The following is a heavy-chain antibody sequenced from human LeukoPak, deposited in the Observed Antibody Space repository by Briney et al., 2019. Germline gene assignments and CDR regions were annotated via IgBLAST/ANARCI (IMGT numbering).Heavy chain of an antibody. Sequence: PSETLSLTCAVYGGSFSGYYWSWIRQPPGKGLEWIGEINHSGSTNYNPSLKSRVTISVDTSKNQFSLKLSSVTAADTAVYYCASNLPAYYDFWSGYYTTNDAFDIWGQGTMVTVSS. CDR2: INHSGST. CDR1: GGSFSGYY. V-gene: IGHV4-34*01. J-gene: IGHJ3*02. D-gene: IGHD3-3*01. CDR3: ASNLPAYYDFWSGYYTTNDAFDI.